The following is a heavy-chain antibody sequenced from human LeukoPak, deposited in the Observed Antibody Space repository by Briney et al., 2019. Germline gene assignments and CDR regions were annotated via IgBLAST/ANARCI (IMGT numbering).Heavy chain of an antibody. CDR2: ISSSSSYI. CDR1: GFTFSSYS. CDR3: ARDTAMVWGAFDY. V-gene: IGHV3-21*01. Sequence: GGSLRLSCAASGFTFSSYSMNWVRQAPGKGLEWVSSISSSSSYIYYAGSVKGRFTISRDNAKNSLYLQMNSLRAEDTAVYYCARDTAMVWGAFDYWGQGTLVTVSS. J-gene: IGHJ4*02. D-gene: IGHD5-18*01.